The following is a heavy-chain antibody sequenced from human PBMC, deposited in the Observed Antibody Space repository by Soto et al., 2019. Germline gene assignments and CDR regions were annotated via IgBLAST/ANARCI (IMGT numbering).Heavy chain of an antibody. J-gene: IGHJ6*02. CDR3: AKGGGSKDYYDTSGYYLYYYYAMDV. V-gene: IGHV3-23*01. Sequence: EVQLLESGGGLVQPGGSLRLSCAASGFTFSSYAMTWVRQAPGKGLEWVSALSGSGVSTYYADSVKGRFTISRDNSKNTLYLKMNSLRAEDTAVYYCAKGGGSKDYYDTSGYYLYYYYAMDVWGHGTTFTVSS. D-gene: IGHD3-22*01. CDR1: GFTFSSYA. CDR2: LSGSGVST.